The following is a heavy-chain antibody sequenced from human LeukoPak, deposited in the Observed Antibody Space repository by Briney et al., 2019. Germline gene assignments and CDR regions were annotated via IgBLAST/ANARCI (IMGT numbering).Heavy chain of an antibody. Sequence: SETLSLTCAVYGGSFSGYYWSWIRQPPGKGLEWIGEINHSGSTNYNPSLKGRVTISVGTSKNQFSLKLSSVTAADTAVYYCAREGPYCSSTSCYLPYYYYMDVWGKGTTVTVSS. J-gene: IGHJ6*03. V-gene: IGHV4-34*01. CDR3: AREGPYCSSTSCYLPYYYYMDV. CDR1: GGSFSGYY. D-gene: IGHD2-2*01. CDR2: INHSGST.